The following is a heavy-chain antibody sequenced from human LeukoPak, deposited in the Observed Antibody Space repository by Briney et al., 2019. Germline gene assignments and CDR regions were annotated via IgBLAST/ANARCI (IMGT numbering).Heavy chain of an antibody. CDR1: GGSFSGYY. CDR2: INHSGST. J-gene: IGHJ5*02. Sequence: PSETLSLTCAVYGGSFSGYYWSWLRQPPGKGLEWIGEINHSGSTNYNPSLKSRVTISVDTSKNQFSLKLSSVTAADTAVYYCARGRQWLEYNWFDPWGQGTLVTVSS. V-gene: IGHV4-34*01. D-gene: IGHD6-19*01. CDR3: ARGRQWLEYNWFDP.